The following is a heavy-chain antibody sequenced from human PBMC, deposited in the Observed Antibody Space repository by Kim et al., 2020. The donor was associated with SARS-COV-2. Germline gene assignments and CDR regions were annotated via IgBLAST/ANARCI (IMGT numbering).Heavy chain of an antibody. D-gene: IGHD3-10*01. V-gene: IGHV4-31*03. Sequence: SETLSLTCTVSGGSISSGGYYWSWIRQHPGKGLEWIGYIYYSGSTYYNPSLKSRVTISVDTSKNQFSLKLSSVTAADTAVYYCARDGGYYGSGSYSPYYFDYWGQGTLVTVSS. CDR1: GGSISSGGYY. CDR2: IYYSGST. CDR3: ARDGGYYGSGSYSPYYFDY. J-gene: IGHJ4*02.